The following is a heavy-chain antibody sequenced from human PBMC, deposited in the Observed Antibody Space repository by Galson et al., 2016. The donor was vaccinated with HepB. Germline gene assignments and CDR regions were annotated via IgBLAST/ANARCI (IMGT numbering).Heavy chain of an antibody. D-gene: IGHD5-24*01. J-gene: IGHJ4*02. CDR3: ARVAGRYGYNIHY. V-gene: IGHV4-61*03. CDR1: GASVTTGSYY. CDR2: VYYTGST. Sequence: ETLSLTCTVSGASVTTGSYYWSWIRQPPGNGLEWIGHVYYTGSTSYSPSLKSRLAISIDTSKNHFSLKLRSVTTADTAVYYCARVAGRYGYNIHYWGQGTLVAVSP.